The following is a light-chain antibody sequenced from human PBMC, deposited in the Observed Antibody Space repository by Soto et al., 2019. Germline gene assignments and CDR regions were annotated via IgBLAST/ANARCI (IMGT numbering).Light chain of an antibody. CDR2: GVS. CDR3: CSYAGTPYV. J-gene: IGLJ1*01. V-gene: IGLV2-11*01. CDR1: RSDVGGYNY. Sequence: QSALTQPRSVSASPGQSVTISCTGTRSDVGGYNYVSWYQHHPGKAPKLMIYGVSERPSGVPDRFSGSKFGNTASLTISGLQAEDEADYYCCSYAGTPYVFGTGTKVTVL.